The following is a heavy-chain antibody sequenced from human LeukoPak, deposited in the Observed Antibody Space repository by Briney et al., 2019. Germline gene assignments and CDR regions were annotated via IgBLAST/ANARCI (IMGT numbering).Heavy chain of an antibody. J-gene: IGHJ4*02. D-gene: IGHD1-1*01. V-gene: IGHV1-2*02. Sequence: ASVTVSCKASGYTFTGYYMHWVRRAPGEGLEWMGWINPNSGGTNYAQKFQGRVTMTRDTSISTAYMELSRLRSDDTAVYYCALNDGFDYWGQGPLVTVSA. CDR3: ALNDGFDY. CDR1: GYTFTGYY. CDR2: INPNSGGT.